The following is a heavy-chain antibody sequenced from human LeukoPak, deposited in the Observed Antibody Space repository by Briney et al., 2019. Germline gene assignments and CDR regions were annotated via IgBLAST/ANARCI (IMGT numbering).Heavy chain of an antibody. CDR1: GYTFTSYD. D-gene: IGHD3-10*01. V-gene: IGHV1-8*01. CDR3: VREAKGGYYYGSGSYDY. J-gene: IGHJ4*02. CDR2: MNPNSGNT. Sequence: GASVKVSCKASGYTFTSYDINWVRQATGQGLEWMGWMNPNSGNTGYAQKFQGRVTMTRNTSISTAYMELSSLRSEDTAVYYCVREAKGGYYYGSGSYDYWGQGTLVTVSS.